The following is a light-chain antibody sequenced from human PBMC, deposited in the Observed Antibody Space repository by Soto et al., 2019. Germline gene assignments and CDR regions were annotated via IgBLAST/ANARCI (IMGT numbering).Light chain of an antibody. V-gene: IGLV2-14*01. CDR2: EVT. J-gene: IGLJ3*02. CDR3: SSYTTSSTWV. CDR1: SSDVGYYNY. Sequence: QSVLTQPASVSGSPGQSITISCTGTSSDVGYYNYVCWYQQHPGKAPKLMIYEVTNRPSGVSYRFSGLKSGNTASLTISGLQAEDEADYYCSSYTTSSTWVFGGGTKLTVL.